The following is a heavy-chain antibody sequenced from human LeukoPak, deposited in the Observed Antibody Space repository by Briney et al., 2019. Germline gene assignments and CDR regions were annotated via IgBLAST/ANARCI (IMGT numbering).Heavy chain of an antibody. J-gene: IGHJ6*02. D-gene: IGHD2-2*01. V-gene: IGHV3-23*01. CDR2: VSGNGLKT. Sequence: PGGSLRLSCTASGFTFSTYSMNWVRQTPGKGLEWVSGVSGNGLKTFYADSVKGRFTISRDNSKKTVDLQMNNLRVEDSAIFYCAKIVVPAAYYFYGMDIWGPGTTVTVSS. CDR3: AKIVVPAAYYFYGMDI. CDR1: GFTFSTYS.